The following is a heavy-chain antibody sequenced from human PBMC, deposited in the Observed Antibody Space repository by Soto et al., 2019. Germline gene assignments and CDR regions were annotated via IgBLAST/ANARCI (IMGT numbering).Heavy chain of an antibody. V-gene: IGHV4-34*01. D-gene: IGHD4-17*01. Sequence: PSETLSLTCAVYGGSFSGYYWSWIRQPPGKGLEWIGEINHSGSTNYNPSLKSRVTISVDTSKNQFSLKLSSVTAADTAVYYCASGTVTTQDYWGQGTLVTVSS. CDR1: GGSFSGYY. J-gene: IGHJ4*02. CDR3: ASGTVTTQDY. CDR2: INHSGST.